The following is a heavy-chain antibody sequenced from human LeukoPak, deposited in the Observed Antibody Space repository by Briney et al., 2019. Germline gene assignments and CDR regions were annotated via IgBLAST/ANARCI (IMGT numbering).Heavy chain of an antibody. V-gene: IGHV1-2*02. CDR1: GYTFTDYY. Sequence: GASVKVSCKASGYTFTDYYMHWVRQAPGQGLEWMGWINPYSGGTNYAQRFQGRVTMTRDTSISTAYMELSSLRSDDTAVYYCARTRITIFGVVTHIFDYWGQGTLVTVSS. J-gene: IGHJ4*02. D-gene: IGHD3-3*01. CDR3: ARTRITIFGVVTHIFDY. CDR2: INPYSGGT.